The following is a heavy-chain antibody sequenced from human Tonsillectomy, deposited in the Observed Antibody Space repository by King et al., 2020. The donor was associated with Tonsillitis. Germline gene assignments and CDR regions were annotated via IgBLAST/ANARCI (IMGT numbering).Heavy chain of an antibody. J-gene: IGHJ2*01. CDR1: GFTFSSYW. Sequence: VQLVESGGGLVQPGGSLRLSCAASGFTFSSYWMHWVRQAPGKGLVWVSRINSDGSSTSYADSVKGRFTISRDNAKNTLYLQMNSLRAEDTAVYFCARATYYDFLTGYEHYWYFDLWGRGTLVTGSS. CDR3: ARATYYDFLTGYEHYWYFDL. CDR2: INSDGSST. V-gene: IGHV3-74*01. D-gene: IGHD3-9*01.